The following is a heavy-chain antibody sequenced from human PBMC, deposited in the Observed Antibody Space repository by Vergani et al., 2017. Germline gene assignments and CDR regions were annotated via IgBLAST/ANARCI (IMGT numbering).Heavy chain of an antibody. V-gene: IGHV3-21*05. D-gene: IGHD4-17*01. Sequence: EVQLVESGGGLVKPGGSLRLSCAASGFTFSSYSMNWVRQAPGKGLEWVSYISSSGSTIYYADSVKGRFTISRDNAKNSLYLQMNSLRAEDTAVYYCASYGDYRGYYYMDVWGKGTTVTVSS. J-gene: IGHJ6*03. CDR3: ASYGDYRGYYYMDV. CDR2: ISSSGSTI. CDR1: GFTFSSYS.